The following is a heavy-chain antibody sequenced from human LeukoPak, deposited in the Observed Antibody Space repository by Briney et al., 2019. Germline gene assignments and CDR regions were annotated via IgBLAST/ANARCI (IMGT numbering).Heavy chain of an antibody. J-gene: IGHJ6*02. V-gene: IGHV4-39*07. CDR2: LFYSGNM. D-gene: IGHD3-16*01. CDR1: GGSIYTGDYY. Sequence: SETLSLTCTVSGGSIYTGDYYWAWIRQPPGKALEWIGGLFYSGNMYYSPSLKSRVTISVDTSKNQLSLKVTSVTGADTAVYYCARFGVDYDMDVWGQGTTVTVSS. CDR3: ARFGVDYDMDV.